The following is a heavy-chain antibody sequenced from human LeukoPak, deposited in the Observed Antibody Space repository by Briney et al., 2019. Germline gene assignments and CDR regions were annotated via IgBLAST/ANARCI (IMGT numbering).Heavy chain of an antibody. J-gene: IGHJ3*02. Sequence: GGSLRLSCEASGFTFSTYWMIWVRQAPGKGLEWVANINQDGSKKYYVDSIKGRFTISRDNAKNSLYLQMISLRAEDTAVYYCAKDVGSTIDTSGYYYRNRKGAFDIWGQGTMVTVSS. CDR3: AKDVGSTIDTSGYYYRNRKGAFDI. CDR2: INQDGSKK. CDR1: GFTFSTYW. V-gene: IGHV3-7*01. D-gene: IGHD3-22*01.